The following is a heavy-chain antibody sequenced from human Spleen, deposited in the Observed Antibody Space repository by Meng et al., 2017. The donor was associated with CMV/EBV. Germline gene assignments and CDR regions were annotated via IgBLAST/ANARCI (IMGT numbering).Heavy chain of an antibody. CDR1: GFTFEDYG. CDR2: INWNGGSR. CDR3: ARDQAWFGP. Sequence: GGSLRLSCAASGFTFEDYGMSWVRQTPGKGLEWVSGINWNGGSRAYAESVKGRFTISRDNAKNSLYLQMNSLRVEDTAVYFCARDQAWFGPWGHGTLVTVSS. V-gene: IGHV3-20*04. J-gene: IGHJ5*02.